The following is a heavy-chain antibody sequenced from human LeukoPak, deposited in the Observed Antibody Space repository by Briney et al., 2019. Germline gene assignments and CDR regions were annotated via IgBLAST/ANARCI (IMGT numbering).Heavy chain of an antibody. D-gene: IGHD1-26*01. Sequence: GGSLRLYCAASGFTFSSYSMNWVRQAPGKGLEWVSSISSSSSYIYYADSVKGRFTISRDNAKNSLYLQMNSLRAEDTAVYYCARVVGATKLDYWGQGTLVTVSS. V-gene: IGHV3-21*01. CDR2: ISSSSSYI. CDR3: ARVVGATKLDY. CDR1: GFTFSSYS. J-gene: IGHJ4*02.